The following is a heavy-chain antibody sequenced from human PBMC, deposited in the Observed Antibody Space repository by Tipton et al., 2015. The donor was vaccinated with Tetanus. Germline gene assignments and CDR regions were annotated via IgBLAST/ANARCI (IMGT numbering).Heavy chain of an antibody. Sequence: TLSLTCTVSGGPISSGGYYWSWIRQHPGKGLEWIGYIYYSGSTYYNPSLKSRVTISVDTSKNQFSLKLSSVTAADTAVYYCARHIVVVTALAFDIWGQGTMVTVSS. CDR3: ARHIVVVTALAFDI. D-gene: IGHD2-21*02. J-gene: IGHJ3*02. V-gene: IGHV4-31*03. CDR1: GGPISSGGYY. CDR2: IYYSGST.